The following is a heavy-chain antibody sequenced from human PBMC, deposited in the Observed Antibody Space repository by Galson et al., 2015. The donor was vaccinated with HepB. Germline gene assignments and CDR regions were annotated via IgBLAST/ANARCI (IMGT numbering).Heavy chain of an antibody. V-gene: IGHV1-18*04. Sequence: SVKVSCKASGYTFASYDITWVRQAPGQGLEWMGWISTYNGNTNYAQKFQGRVTMTRDTSTSSAYMELRSLRSDDTAVYYCARGVGLYYFDYWGQGTLVTVSS. CDR3: ARGVGLYYFDY. J-gene: IGHJ4*02. CDR2: ISTYNGNT. D-gene: IGHD3/OR15-3a*01. CDR1: GYTFASYD.